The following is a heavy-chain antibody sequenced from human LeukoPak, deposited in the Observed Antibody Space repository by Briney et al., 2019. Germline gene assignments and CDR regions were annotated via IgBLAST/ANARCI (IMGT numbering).Heavy chain of an antibody. CDR2: ISAYNGNR. D-gene: IGHD3-22*01. Sequence: EASVKVSCKASGYTFTSYGISCVRQAPGQGLEWMGWISAYNGNRNYAQKLQGRVTMTTDTSTSTAYMELRSLRSDDTAVYYCARESRRDTYYYDSSGYTPAPHAFDIWGQGTMVTVSS. CDR3: ARESRRDTYYYDSSGYTPAPHAFDI. J-gene: IGHJ3*02. V-gene: IGHV1-18*01. CDR1: GYTFTSYG.